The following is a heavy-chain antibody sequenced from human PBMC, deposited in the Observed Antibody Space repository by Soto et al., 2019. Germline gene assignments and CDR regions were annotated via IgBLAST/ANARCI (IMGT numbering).Heavy chain of an antibody. CDR2: ISYAGSTK. CDR1: GFTFSGDT. CDR3: ARGGYCIDTPCPPRH. J-gene: IGHJ4*02. V-gene: IGHV3-30-3*01. D-gene: IGHD2-15*01. Sequence: QVQLVESGGGVVQPGRSLRLSCAASGFTFSGDTMHWVRQAPGKGLEWVAIISYAGSTKNYANSVKGRFTISRDNSQNPLYRSMNTLRTEDTATYDCARGGYCIDTPCPPRHWGQGTLVTVSS.